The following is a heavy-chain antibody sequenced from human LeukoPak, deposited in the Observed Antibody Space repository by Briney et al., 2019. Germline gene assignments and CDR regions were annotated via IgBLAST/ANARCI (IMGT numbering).Heavy chain of an antibody. CDR1: GFTFSSYD. CDR2: ISGRGGST. D-gene: IGHD3-16*01. J-gene: IGHJ4*02. Sequence: GGSLRLSCAASGFTFSSYDMSWVRQAPGKGLEWGSAISGRGGSTYYADSVKGRFTISRDNSRDALYLQMNSLRAEDTAVYYCAKGYYDYVWGSYYFDYWGQGTLVTVSS. V-gene: IGHV3-23*01. CDR3: AKGYYDYVWGSYYFDY.